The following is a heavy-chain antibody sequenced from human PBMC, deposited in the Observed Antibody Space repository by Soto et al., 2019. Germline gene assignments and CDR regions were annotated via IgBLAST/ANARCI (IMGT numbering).Heavy chain of an antibody. CDR1: GYTLTELS. Sequence: GASVKVSCKVSGYTLTELSMHWVRQAPGKGLEWMGGFDPEDGETIYAQKFQGRVTMTEDTSTDTAYMELSSLRSEDTAVYYCATGITIFGVVSFDYWGQGTLVTVSS. CDR3: ATGITIFGVVSFDY. CDR2: FDPEDGET. D-gene: IGHD3-3*01. J-gene: IGHJ4*02. V-gene: IGHV1-24*01.